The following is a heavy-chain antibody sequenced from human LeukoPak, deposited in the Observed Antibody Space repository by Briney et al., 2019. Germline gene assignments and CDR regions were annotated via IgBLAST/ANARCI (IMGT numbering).Heavy chain of an antibody. CDR1: GGSISSYY. D-gene: IGHD3-9*01. CDR3: ARVSWDYDILTGYYGRGNWFDP. CDR2: IYTSGST. Sequence: SSETLSLTCTVSGGSISSYYWSWIRQPAGQGLEWIGRIYTSGSTNYNPSLKSRVTMSVDTSKNQFSLKLSSVTAADTAVYYCARVSWDYDILTGYYGRGNWFDPWGQGTLVTVSS. V-gene: IGHV4-4*07. J-gene: IGHJ5*02.